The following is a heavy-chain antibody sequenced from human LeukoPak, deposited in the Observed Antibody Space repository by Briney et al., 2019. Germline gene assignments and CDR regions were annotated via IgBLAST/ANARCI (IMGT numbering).Heavy chain of an antibody. Sequence: SETLSLTCAVYGGSFSGYYWSWIRQPPGKGLEWIGSVHHSGVAYYNPSLKSRVTISLDTSKNQFSLKLISVTAADTAVYYCARARVIAVAGTDYWGQGILVTVSS. J-gene: IGHJ4*02. CDR1: GGSFSGYY. CDR3: ARARVIAVAGTDY. V-gene: IGHV4-34*01. CDR2: VHHSGVA. D-gene: IGHD6-19*01.